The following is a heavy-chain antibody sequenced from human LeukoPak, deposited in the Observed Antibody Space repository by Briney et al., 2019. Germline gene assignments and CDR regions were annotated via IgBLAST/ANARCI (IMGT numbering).Heavy chain of an antibody. CDR3: ARAGYSYGYGAFDI. CDR2: IIPIFGTA. J-gene: IGHJ3*02. D-gene: IGHD5-18*01. Sequence: GASVKVSCKASGGTFSSYAISWVRQAPGQGLEWMGGIIPIFGTANYAQKFQGRVTITADKSTSTAYMELSSLRSEDTAVYYCARAGYSYGYGAFDIGGQGTMVTVSS. V-gene: IGHV1-69*06. CDR1: GGTFSSYA.